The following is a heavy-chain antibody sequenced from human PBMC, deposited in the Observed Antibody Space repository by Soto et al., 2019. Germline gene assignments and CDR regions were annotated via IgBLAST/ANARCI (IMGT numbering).Heavy chain of an antibody. CDR1: GYIFTDYY. D-gene: IGHD5-18*01. Sequence: GASVKASCKASGYIFTDYYLHWVRQAPGQGLEWMGWINPATGATKYKQNFEGRLSLTRDTSKSTGFMDLSRLKSDDSATYYCARKGYGVAFDAWAQGTLVTVS. CDR3: ARKGYGVAFDA. CDR2: INPATGAT. V-gene: IGHV1-2*02. J-gene: IGHJ3*01.